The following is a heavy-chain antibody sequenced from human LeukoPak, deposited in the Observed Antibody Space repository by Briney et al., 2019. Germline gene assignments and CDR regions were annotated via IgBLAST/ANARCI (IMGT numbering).Heavy chain of an antibody. D-gene: IGHD4-17*01. CDR3: ARLPTVTTMGY. Sequence: GGSLRLSCAASGFTFSSFEMNWIRQAPGKGLEWVSKISHSGSTIYYADSVKGRFTISRDNAKNSLYLQMDSLRAGDTAVYYCARLPTVTTMGYWGQGTLVTVSS. V-gene: IGHV3-48*03. J-gene: IGHJ4*02. CDR2: ISHSGSTI. CDR1: GFTFSSFE.